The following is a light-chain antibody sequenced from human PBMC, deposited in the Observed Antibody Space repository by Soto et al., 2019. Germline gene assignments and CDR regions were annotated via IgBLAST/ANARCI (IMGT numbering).Light chain of an antibody. CDR1: QSVLYSSNNKNY. J-gene: IGKJ3*01. Sequence: DIVMTQSPDSLAVSLGERATINCKSSQSVLYSSNNKNYLVWYQQKPGQPPKLLIYWASTRESGVPDRFSGSGSGTDFTLTISRLQAEDVAVYYCQQYYSIPVTFGPGTKVDIK. CDR3: QQYYSIPVT. V-gene: IGKV4-1*01. CDR2: WAS.